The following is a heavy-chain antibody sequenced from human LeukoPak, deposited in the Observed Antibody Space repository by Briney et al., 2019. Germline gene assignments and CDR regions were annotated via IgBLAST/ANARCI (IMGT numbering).Heavy chain of an antibody. D-gene: IGHD6-13*01. CDR2: IYYSGST. Sequence: PSETLSVTCTVSGGSISSYYWSWIRRPPGKGLEWIGYIYYSGSTNYNPSLKSRVTISVDTSKNQFSLKLSSVTVADTAVYYCASSSSSWSFDYWGQGTLVTVSS. V-gene: IGHV4-59*01. CDR3: ASSSSSWSFDY. CDR1: GGSISSYY. J-gene: IGHJ4*02.